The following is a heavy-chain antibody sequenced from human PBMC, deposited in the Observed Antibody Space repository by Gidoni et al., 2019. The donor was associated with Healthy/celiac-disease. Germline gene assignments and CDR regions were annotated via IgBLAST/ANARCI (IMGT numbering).Heavy chain of an antibody. Sequence: QVQLVQSGAGVETPVASVTVACHASGYTFTTDAMHRVRQAPGQRLEWMGWINAGNGNTTYSQKSQGRVTITRDTSASTAYMELSSLRSEDMAVDYCARGRALYCSVGSCYGSSFAYWGQGTLVTVSS. CDR2: INAGNGNT. CDR3: ARGRALYCSVGSCYGSSFAY. V-gene: IGHV1-3*01. CDR1: GYTFTTDA. J-gene: IGHJ4*02. D-gene: IGHD2-15*01.